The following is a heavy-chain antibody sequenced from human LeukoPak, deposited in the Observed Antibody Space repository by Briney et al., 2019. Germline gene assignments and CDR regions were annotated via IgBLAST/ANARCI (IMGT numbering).Heavy chain of an antibody. CDR1: GFTFSSYA. CDR3: AKDLSPSVSFWNPLDAFDI. Sequence: PGGSLRLSCAASGFTFSSYAMHWVRQVPGKGLEWVSAIDGSGAGEIGSTYYADSVKGRFTISRDNSKNTLYLQMSGLRAEDTALYFCAKDLSPSVSFWNPLDAFDIWGQGTMVTVSS. V-gene: IGHV3-23*01. D-gene: IGHD3-3*01. J-gene: IGHJ3*02. CDR2: IDGSGAGEIGST.